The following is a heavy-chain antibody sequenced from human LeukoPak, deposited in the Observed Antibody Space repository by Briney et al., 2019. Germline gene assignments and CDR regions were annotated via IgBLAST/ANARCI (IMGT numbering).Heavy chain of an antibody. CDR2: IRSKADGGTT. J-gene: IGHJ3*02. V-gene: IGHV3-49*04. CDR1: GFTVSSNY. D-gene: IGHD7-27*01. Sequence: PGGSLRLSCAASGFTVSSNYMSWVRQAPGKGLEWVGFIRSKADGGTTENAASVKGRFTISRDDSKRIAYLQMNSLKIEDTAVYYCTRDRTGDRTDAFDIWGQGTMVTVSS. CDR3: TRDRTGDRTDAFDI.